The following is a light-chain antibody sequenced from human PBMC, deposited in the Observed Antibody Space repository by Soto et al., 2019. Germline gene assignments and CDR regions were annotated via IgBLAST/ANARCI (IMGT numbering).Light chain of an antibody. CDR1: QVIGSRY. CDR2: GTS. V-gene: IGKV3-20*01. J-gene: IGKJ2*01. Sequence: EIVMTQSPGTLSLSPGERATISCRASQVIGSRYLAWYHQKSGQAPRLLIYGTSSRATGIPDGFSGSGCGTDFTLTISRLEPEDFGVYYCQQFGSSIPHTFGQGTKLEIK. CDR3: QQFGSSIPHT.